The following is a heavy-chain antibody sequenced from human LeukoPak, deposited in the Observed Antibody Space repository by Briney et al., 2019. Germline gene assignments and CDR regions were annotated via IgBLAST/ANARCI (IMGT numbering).Heavy chain of an antibody. J-gene: IGHJ4*02. CDR1: GGSISSYY. D-gene: IGHD2-21*02. CDR3: ARRWVTRYYFDY. CDR2: IYYSGST. V-gene: IGHV4-59*08. Sequence: PSETLSLTCTVSGGSISSYYWSWIRQPPGKGLEWIGYIYYSGSTNYNPSLKSRVTISVDTSKNQFSLRLSSVTAADTAVYYCARRWVTRYYFDYWGQGTLVTVSS.